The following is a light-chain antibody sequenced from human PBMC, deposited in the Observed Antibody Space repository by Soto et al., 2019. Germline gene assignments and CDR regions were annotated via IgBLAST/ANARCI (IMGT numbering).Light chain of an antibody. CDR1: QNVLYKSNNENY. J-gene: IGKJ2*01. CDR2: WAS. CDR3: QQYYNTPPYT. Sequence: DIVMTQSPDSLAVSLGERATINCKSSQNVLYKSNNENYLAWYQQKPGQPPKLLIYWASTRKPGVPDGFSGSGSGSDFTLPISSLLAEDVLDYYCQQYYNTPPYTFGQGTKLEI. V-gene: IGKV4-1*01.